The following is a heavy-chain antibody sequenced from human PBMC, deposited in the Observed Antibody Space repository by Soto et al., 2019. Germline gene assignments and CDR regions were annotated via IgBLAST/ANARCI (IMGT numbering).Heavy chain of an antibody. D-gene: IGHD1-26*01. Sequence: SGPTLVNPTQTLTLTCTFSGFSLSTGGMGVGWIRQPPGKALEWLAHIFWNDERSYNTSLKSRLTISRDTSKSQVVLTMTNVDPVDTGTYFCARALREGLPIYYFDSWGQGTLVTVSS. CDR3: ARALREGLPIYYFDS. J-gene: IGHJ4*02. CDR1: GFSLSTGGMG. V-gene: IGHV2-26*01. CDR2: IFWNDER.